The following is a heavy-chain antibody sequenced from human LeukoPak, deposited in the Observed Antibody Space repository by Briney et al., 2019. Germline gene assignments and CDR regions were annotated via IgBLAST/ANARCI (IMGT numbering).Heavy chain of an antibody. CDR1: GFTFSSYA. J-gene: IGHJ4*02. V-gene: IGHV3-23*01. CDR2: ISGNGGGT. D-gene: IGHD5-12*01. Sequence: GESLKISCAASGFTFSSYAMSWVRQAPGKGLEWVSGISGNGGGTYYADSVKGRFTMSRDKSKSTLYLQMNSLRAEDTAVYYCAKGFGGYDSISGYFDYWGQGTLVTVSS. CDR3: AKGFGGYDSISGYFDY.